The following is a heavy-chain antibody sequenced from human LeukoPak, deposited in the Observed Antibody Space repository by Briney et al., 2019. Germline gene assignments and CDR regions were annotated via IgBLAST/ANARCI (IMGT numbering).Heavy chain of an antibody. CDR3: AGEHGSNDTFDI. CDR1: GFTFSSYS. CDR2: ISSSSSYI. J-gene: IGHJ3*02. V-gene: IGHV3-21*01. Sequence: GGSLRLSCAASGFTFSSYSMNWVRQAPGKGLEWVSSISSSSSYIYYADSVKGRFTISRDNAKNSLYLQMNSLRAEDTAVYYCAGEHGSNDTFDIWGQGTMVTVSS.